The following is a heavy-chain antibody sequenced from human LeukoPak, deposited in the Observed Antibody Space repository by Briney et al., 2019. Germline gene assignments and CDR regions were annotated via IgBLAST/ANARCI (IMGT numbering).Heavy chain of an antibody. D-gene: IGHD1-1*01. CDR1: GFTFSSHW. V-gene: IGHV3-74*01. Sequence: PGGSLRLSCAASGFTFSSHWTHWVRQAPGKGLVWVSRIKTDATMTNYADSGKGRFTISRDNAENTLYLQMNSLRVEDTALYYCVRAATLTTFDPWGQGTLVTVSS. CDR3: VRAATLTTFDP. J-gene: IGHJ5*02. CDR2: IKTDATMT.